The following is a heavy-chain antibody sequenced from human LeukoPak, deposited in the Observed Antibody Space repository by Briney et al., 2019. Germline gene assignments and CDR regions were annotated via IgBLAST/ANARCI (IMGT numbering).Heavy chain of an antibody. Sequence: GGSLRLSCAASGFSFSSYCMHWVRQPPGKGLEWVALIRYDGSNKYYADSVKGRTTISRDNSNKTLYLQMNSLRAEDTAVYYCAKLYSSSSLDYWGQGTLVTVSS. CDR1: GFSFSSYC. CDR2: IRYDGSNK. V-gene: IGHV3-30*02. D-gene: IGHD6-13*01. J-gene: IGHJ4*02. CDR3: AKLYSSSSLDY.